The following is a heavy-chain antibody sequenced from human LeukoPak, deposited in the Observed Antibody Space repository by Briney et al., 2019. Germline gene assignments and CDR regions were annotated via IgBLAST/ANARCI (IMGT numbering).Heavy chain of an antibody. CDR2: ISYDGSNK. J-gene: IGHJ3*02. V-gene: IGHV3-30-3*01. CDR1: GFTFSSYA. Sequence: PGRSLRLSCAASGFTFSSYAMHWVRQAPGKGLEWVAVISYDGSNKYYADSVKGRFTISRDNSKNTLYLQMNSLRAEDTAVYYCARDRGSGWPDAFDIRGQGTIVTVSS. D-gene: IGHD6-19*01. CDR3: ARDRGSGWPDAFDI.